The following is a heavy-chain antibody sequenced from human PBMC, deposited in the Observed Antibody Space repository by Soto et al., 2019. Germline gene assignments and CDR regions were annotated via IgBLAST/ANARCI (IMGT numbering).Heavy chain of an antibody. CDR2: ISPADSDT. D-gene: IGHD6-13*01. CDR1: GYSSTTYW. CDR3: ARQDSSSCYNCFDP. Sequence: PGASEKITCKPCGYSSTTYWFGWVRQMPGKGPEWRGLISPADSDTGSCPSFQGQVTISADKSISTAYLQGSSLKASDTAMHYGARQDSSSCYNCFDPWDQGTLVTVSS. V-gene: IGHV5-51*01. J-gene: IGHJ5*02.